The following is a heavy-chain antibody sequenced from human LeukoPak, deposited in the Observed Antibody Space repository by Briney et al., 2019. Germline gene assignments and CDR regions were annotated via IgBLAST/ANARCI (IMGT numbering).Heavy chain of an antibody. Sequence: PGGSLRLSCAASGFTFSSYAVSWVRQAPGKGLEWVSSISSSSSYIYYADSVKGRFTISRDNAKNSLYLQMNSLRAEDTAVYYCARDTPVDTAMVPAFDIWGQGTMVTVSS. CDR1: GFTFSSYA. CDR3: ARDTPVDTAMVPAFDI. D-gene: IGHD5-18*01. J-gene: IGHJ3*02. CDR2: ISSSSSYI. V-gene: IGHV3-21*01.